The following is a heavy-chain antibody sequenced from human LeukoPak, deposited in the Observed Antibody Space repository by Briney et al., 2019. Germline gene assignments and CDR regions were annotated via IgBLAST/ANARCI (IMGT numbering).Heavy chain of an antibody. J-gene: IGHJ4*02. Sequence: PGGSLRLSCAASGFIFSSYGMHWVRQAPGKGLEWVAFIRYDGSKKYYADSVKGRFTISRDNSKNTLYLQMNSLRAEDTAVYYCAKDWRDIVVGVDSPIDYWGQGTLVTVSS. V-gene: IGHV3-30*02. CDR1: GFIFSSYG. D-gene: IGHD2-15*01. CDR2: IRYDGSKK. CDR3: AKDWRDIVVGVDSPIDY.